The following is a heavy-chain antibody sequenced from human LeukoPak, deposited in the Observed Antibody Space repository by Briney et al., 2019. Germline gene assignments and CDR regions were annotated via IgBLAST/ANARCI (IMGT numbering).Heavy chain of an antibody. D-gene: IGHD3-9*01. CDR1: GGTFSSYV. V-gene: IGHV1-69*04. J-gene: IGHJ6*02. CDR3: ARIRYFDWLLQGQYGMDV. Sequence: ASVKVSCKASGGTFSSYVISWVRQAPGQGLEWMGRIIPILGIANYAQKFQGRVTITADKSTSTAYMELSSLRSEDTAVYYCARIRYFDWLLQGQYGMDVWGQGTTVTVSS. CDR2: IIPILGIA.